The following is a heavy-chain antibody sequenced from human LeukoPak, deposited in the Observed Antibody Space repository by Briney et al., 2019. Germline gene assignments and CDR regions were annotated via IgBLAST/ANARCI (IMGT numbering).Heavy chain of an antibody. CDR3: AKVHKPRQIWSPFGMDV. CDR2: ISGSGGST. CDR1: GFTFSSYA. D-gene: IGHD3-3*01. V-gene: IGHV3-23*01. Sequence: GGSLRPSCAASGFTFSSYAMSWVRQAPGKGLEWVSAISGSGGSTYYADSVKGRFTISRDNSKNTLYLQMNSLRAEDTAVYYCAKVHKPRQIWSPFGMDVWGQGTTVTVSS. J-gene: IGHJ6*02.